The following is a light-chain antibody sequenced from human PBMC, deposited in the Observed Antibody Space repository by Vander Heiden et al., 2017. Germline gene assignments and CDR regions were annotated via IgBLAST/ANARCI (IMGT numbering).Light chain of an antibody. J-gene: IGLJ2*01. CDR3: AAWDDSLNGVL. Sequence: QSVLTPPPSVSEPPSQRVTISCSGSSSNIGNNAVNWYQQLQGKAPKLLIYYNDLLPSGVSDRFSGSKSGTSASLAISGLQSEDEADYYCAAWDDSLNGVLFGGGTKLTVL. CDR2: YND. V-gene: IGLV1-36*01. CDR1: SSNIGNNA.